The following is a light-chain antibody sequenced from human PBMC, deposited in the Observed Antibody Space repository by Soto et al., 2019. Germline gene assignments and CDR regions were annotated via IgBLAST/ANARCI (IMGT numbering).Light chain of an antibody. J-gene: IGKJ5*01. Sequence: ERVMTQSPATLSVSPWERATLSCRASQSVSSNLAWYQQKPGQAPRLLIYGANTRVTGVPDRFSGSGSGAEFTLTISSLQPEDSAVYYCQQYNNWPPITFGQGTRLEIK. CDR1: QSVSSN. V-gene: IGKV3-15*01. CDR2: GAN. CDR3: QQYNNWPPIT.